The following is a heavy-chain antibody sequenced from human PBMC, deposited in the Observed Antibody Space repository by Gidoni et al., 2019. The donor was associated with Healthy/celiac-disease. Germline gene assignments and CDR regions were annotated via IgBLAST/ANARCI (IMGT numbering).Heavy chain of an antibody. V-gene: IGHV4-34*01. CDR2: INHSGST. CDR3: ARAPPPLDAFDI. J-gene: IGHJ3*02. Sequence: QVQLQQWGAGLLKPSETLSLTCAVYGGSFSGYYWSWIRQPPGKGLEWIGEINHSGSTNYNPSLKSRVTISVDTSKNQFSLKLSSVTAADTAVYYCARAPPPLDAFDIWGQGTMVTVSS. CDR1: GGSFSGYY.